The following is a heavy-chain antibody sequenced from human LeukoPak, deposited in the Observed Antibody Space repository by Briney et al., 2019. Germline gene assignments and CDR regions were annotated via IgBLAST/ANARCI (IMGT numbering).Heavy chain of an antibody. J-gene: IGHJ4*02. CDR3: ARARQLYYFDY. V-gene: IGHV3-48*01. Sequence: GGSLRLSCAASGFTFSSYSMNWVRQAPGKGLEWVSYISSSSSTIYYADSVKGRFTISRDNAKNSLYLQMNSLRAEDTAVYYCARARQLYYFDYWGQGTLVTVSP. CDR2: ISSSSSTI. CDR1: GFTFSSYS. D-gene: IGHD2-15*01.